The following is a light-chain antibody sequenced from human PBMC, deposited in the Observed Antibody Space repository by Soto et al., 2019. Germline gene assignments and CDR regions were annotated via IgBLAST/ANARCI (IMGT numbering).Light chain of an antibody. CDR2: GAS. CDR1: QSVSSN. CDR3: QHYNNWPPQT. Sequence: EIVMTQSPATLSVSPGERATLSCRASQSVSSNLAWYQQKPGQAPMLLIYGASTRATGIPARFSGSGSGTEFTLTISSLQSEDFAVYSCQHYNNWPPQTFGQGTKVEL. J-gene: IGKJ1*01. V-gene: IGKV3D-15*01.